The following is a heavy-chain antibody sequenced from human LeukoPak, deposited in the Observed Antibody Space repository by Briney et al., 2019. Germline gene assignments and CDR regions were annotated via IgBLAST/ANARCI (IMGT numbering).Heavy chain of an antibody. CDR3: ARQASVPGYYDSSGYHPFDY. Sequence: GGSLRLSCAASGFTFSSYGMTWVRQAPGKELEWVSYISSSSSTIYYADSAKGRFTISRDNAKNSLYLQLNSLRAEDTAVYYCARQASVPGYYDSSGYHPFDYWGQGTLVTVSS. J-gene: IGHJ4*02. V-gene: IGHV3-48*01. CDR1: GFTFSSYG. D-gene: IGHD3-22*01. CDR2: ISSSSSTI.